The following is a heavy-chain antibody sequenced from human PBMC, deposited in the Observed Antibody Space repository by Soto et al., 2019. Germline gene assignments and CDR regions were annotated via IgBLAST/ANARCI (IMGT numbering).Heavy chain of an antibody. CDR2: FYYTGGT. V-gene: IGHV4-39*01. CDR3: ASPRQGNYDFLSGYYALDY. Sequence: SETLSLTCTVSGASISSSRSYWGWVRQPPGKGLEWIVSFYYTGGTYSTYYNPSLKSRVTISVDTSKSQFSLNLRSVTAADTAVYYCASPRQGNYDFLSGYYALDYWGQGTLVTSPQ. D-gene: IGHD3-3*01. CDR1: GASISSSRSY. J-gene: IGHJ4*02.